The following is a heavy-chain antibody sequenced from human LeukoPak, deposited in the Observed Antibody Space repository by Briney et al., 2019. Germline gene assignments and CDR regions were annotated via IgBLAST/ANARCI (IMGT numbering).Heavy chain of an antibody. CDR2: IYPSGNT. CDR1: GDSISSGTHY. V-gene: IGHV4-30-2*01. Sequence: PSQTLSLTCNVSGDSISSGTHYWNWLRQPPGKGLEWIGYIYPSGNTYYNPSLKSRVTISVDRFKNDFSLKLSSVTAADTAVYYCARLLNRAFDFWGQGTLVTVSS. D-gene: IGHD2/OR15-2a*01. J-gene: IGHJ4*02. CDR3: ARLLNRAFDF.